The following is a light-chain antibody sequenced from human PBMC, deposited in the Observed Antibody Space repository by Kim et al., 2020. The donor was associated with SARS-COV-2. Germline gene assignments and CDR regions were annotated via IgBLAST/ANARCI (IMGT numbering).Light chain of an antibody. CDR2: KAS. CDR3: QQYDSYSVT. CDR1: QSIESW. Sequence: DIQMTQSPSTLSASIGDRVTITCRASQSIESWLAWYQQKPGKGPNLLIFKASALESGVPSRFSGSGSGTEFTLTISRLQPDDFATYYCQQYDSYSVTFGGGTKVDIK. V-gene: IGKV1-5*03. J-gene: IGKJ4*01.